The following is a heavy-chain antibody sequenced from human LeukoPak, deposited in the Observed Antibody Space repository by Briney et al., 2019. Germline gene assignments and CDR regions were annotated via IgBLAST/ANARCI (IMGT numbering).Heavy chain of an antibody. D-gene: IGHD2-2*01. J-gene: IGHJ6*02. Sequence: ASVKVSCKASGYTFTGFYMHWVRQAPGQGLEWMGWINPNSGGTNYAQKFQGRVTMTRDTSISTAYMELSRLRSDDTAVYYCARVNTPIVVVPAATGYYYGMDVWGQGTTVTVSS. CDR1: GYTFTGFY. CDR2: INPNSGGT. CDR3: ARVNTPIVVVPAATGYYYGMDV. V-gene: IGHV1-2*02.